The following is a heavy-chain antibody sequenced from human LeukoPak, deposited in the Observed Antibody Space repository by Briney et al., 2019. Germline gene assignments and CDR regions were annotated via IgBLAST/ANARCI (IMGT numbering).Heavy chain of an antibody. V-gene: IGHV4-39*07. CDR2: FYYTGNT. CDR1: GGSSSSSSYY. J-gene: IGHJ4*02. D-gene: IGHD1-26*01. CDR3: ARVLPVGANPGVYDY. Sequence: SETLSLTCIVSGGSSSSSSYYWGWIRQPPGKGLEWIGSFYYTGNTYYNPSLKGRVTISVDTSKNQFSLKLTSVTAADTAVYYCARVLPVGANPGVYDYWGQGTLVTVSS.